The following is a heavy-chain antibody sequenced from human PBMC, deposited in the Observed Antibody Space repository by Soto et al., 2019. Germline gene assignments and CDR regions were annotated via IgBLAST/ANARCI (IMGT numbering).Heavy chain of an antibody. CDR2: IVVGSGST. V-gene: IGHV1-58*01. D-gene: IGHD2-15*01. Sequence: SVKVSCKASGFTFTSSAVQWVGQARGQRLEWIGWIVVGSGSTNYAHKFQERVTITRDMSTSTAYMELSSLRSEDTAVYYCAADDCSGGSCSFSYYGMDVWG. J-gene: IGHJ6*02. CDR3: AADDCSGGSCSFSYYGMDV. CDR1: GFTFTSSA.